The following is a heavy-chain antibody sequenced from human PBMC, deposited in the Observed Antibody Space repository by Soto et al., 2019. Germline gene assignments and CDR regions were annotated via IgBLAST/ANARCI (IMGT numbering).Heavy chain of an antibody. J-gene: IGHJ4*02. V-gene: IGHV1-46*01. CDR1: GYTFTSYY. D-gene: IGHD3-22*01. CDR3: ARDGGLYDSSEFDY. CDR2: IYPNGGST. Sequence: ASVKVSCKASGYTFTSYYMHWVRQAPGQGLEWMGIIYPNGGSTSYAQKFQGRVTMTRDTSTSTVYMELSSLRSEDKAVYYCARDGGLYDSSEFDYWGQGTLVTVSS.